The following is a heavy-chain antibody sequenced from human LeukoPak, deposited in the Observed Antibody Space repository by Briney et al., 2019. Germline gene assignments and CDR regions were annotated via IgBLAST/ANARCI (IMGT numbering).Heavy chain of an antibody. CDR3: ASGSSGWYTCY. V-gene: IGHV3-21*01. Sequence: GGSLSLSCAASGFTISSYSMSWVRQAPGKGLEWVSSISTSSSGMYYADSVQGRFTISRDNAKNSLYLQMNSLRAEDTAMYYWASGSSGWYTCYWGQGTLVTVSS. CDR1: GFTISSYS. D-gene: IGHD6-19*01. CDR2: ISTSSSGM. J-gene: IGHJ4*02.